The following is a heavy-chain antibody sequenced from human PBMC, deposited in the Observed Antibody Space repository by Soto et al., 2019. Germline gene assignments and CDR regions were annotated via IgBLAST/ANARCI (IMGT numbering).Heavy chain of an antibody. Sequence: GGSLRLSCAASGFTFSSYAMSWVRQAPGKGLEWVSAISGSGGSTYYADSVKGRFTISRDNSKNTLYLQMNSPRAEDTALYYCAKSYDILTGYYSPVDYWGQGTLVTLSS. CDR1: GFTFSSYA. J-gene: IGHJ4*02. V-gene: IGHV3-23*01. CDR2: ISGSGGST. CDR3: AKSYDILTGYYSPVDY. D-gene: IGHD3-9*01.